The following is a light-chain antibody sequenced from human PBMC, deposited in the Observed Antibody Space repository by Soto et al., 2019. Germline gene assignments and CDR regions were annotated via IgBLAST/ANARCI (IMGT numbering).Light chain of an antibody. Sequence: EIIFTQSPDTLSLSPGESATLSCRASQTVSSNYLAWCQQRHGQAPRLLIYGASTRAAGIPDRFSGSGSGTDLTITITRLEPEDSEVDVCQQYTGPPTTFGQGTRLEIK. J-gene: IGKJ5*01. CDR2: GAS. V-gene: IGKV3-20*01. CDR1: QTVSSNY. CDR3: QQYTGPPTT.